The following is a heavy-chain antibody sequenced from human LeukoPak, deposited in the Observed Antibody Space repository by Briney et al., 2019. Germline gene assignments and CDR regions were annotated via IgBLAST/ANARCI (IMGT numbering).Heavy chain of an antibody. CDR3: ARTSGTLSWFDP. Sequence: ASVKVSCKASGNTFTDYYIHWVRQAPGQGLEWMGWINPSSGGTNYAQKFQGRVTMTRDMSTSTVYMELSSLRSEDTAVYYCARTSGTLSWFDPWGQGTLVTVSS. J-gene: IGHJ5*02. D-gene: IGHD3-10*01. CDR2: INPSSGGT. CDR1: GNTFTDYY. V-gene: IGHV1-2*02.